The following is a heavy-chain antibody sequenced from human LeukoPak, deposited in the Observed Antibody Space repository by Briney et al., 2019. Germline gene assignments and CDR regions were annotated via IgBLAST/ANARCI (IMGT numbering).Heavy chain of an antibody. D-gene: IGHD3-3*01. J-gene: IGHJ6*02. CDR2: MNPNSGNT. CDR3: ARGAPVRSLEWLSRYYYYGMDV. Sequence: ASVKVSCKASGYTFTSYDINWVRQATGQGLEWMGWMNPNSGNTGYAQKFQGRVTMTRNTSISTAYMELSSLRSEDTAVYYCARGAPVRSLEWLSRYYYYGMDVWGQGTTVTVSS. CDR1: GYTFTSYD. V-gene: IGHV1-8*01.